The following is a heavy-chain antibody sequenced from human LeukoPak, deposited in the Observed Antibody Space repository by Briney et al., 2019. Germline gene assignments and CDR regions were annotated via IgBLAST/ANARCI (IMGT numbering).Heavy chain of an antibody. CDR3: ARGGGDDTAMVSSGFDY. Sequence: ASVKVSCKASGYTFTGYYMHWVRQAPGQGLEWMGWINPNSGGTNYAQKFQGRVTMTRDMSTSTVYMELSSLRSEDTAVYYCARGGGDDTAMVSSGFDYWGQGTLVTVSS. D-gene: IGHD5-18*01. V-gene: IGHV1-2*02. CDR2: INPNSGGT. CDR1: GYTFTGYY. J-gene: IGHJ4*02.